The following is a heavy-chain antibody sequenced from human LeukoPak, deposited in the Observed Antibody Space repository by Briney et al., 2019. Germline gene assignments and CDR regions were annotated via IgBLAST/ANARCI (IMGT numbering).Heavy chain of an antibody. Sequence: SETLSLTCAVSGGSISSGDYYWRWIRQPPGTGVEWVGYIYYSGSTYYNPSLKSRVTISVDTSKNQFSLKLSSVTAADTAVYYCARFLLTIVGATDIWGQGTMVTVPS. J-gene: IGHJ3*02. V-gene: IGHV4-30-4*08. CDR3: ARFLLTIVGATDI. CDR1: GGSISSGDYY. CDR2: IYYSGST. D-gene: IGHD1-26*01.